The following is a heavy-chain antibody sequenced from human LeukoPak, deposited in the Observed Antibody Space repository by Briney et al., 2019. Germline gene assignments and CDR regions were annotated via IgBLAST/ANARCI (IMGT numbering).Heavy chain of an antibody. V-gene: IGHV3-21*01. CDR2: ISSSSSYI. CDR1: GFTFNSYS. J-gene: IGHJ4*02. Sequence: GGSLRLSCAASGFTFNSYSMNWVRQAPGKGLEWVSSISSSSSYIYYADSVKGRFTISTDNAKNSLYLQMNSLRAEDTAVYYCAGDYGDYGGYYWGQGTLVTVSS. CDR3: AGDYGDYGGYY. D-gene: IGHD4-17*01.